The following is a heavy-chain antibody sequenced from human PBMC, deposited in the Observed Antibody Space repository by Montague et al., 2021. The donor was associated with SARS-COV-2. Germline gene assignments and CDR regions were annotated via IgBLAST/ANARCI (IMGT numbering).Heavy chain of an antibody. CDR3: ARGYSGGYYSYFDY. CDR2: ISYDGSNK. CDR1: GFKFSDYI. D-gene: IGHD1-26*01. V-gene: IGHV3-30*19. Sequence: SLRLSCATSGFKFSDYIMHWVRQAPGKGLEWVAVISYDGSNKYYADSVKGRFTISRDNSKNTLYLQMNSLRAEDTAVYYCARGYSGGYYSYFDYWGQGTLVTVSS. J-gene: IGHJ4*02.